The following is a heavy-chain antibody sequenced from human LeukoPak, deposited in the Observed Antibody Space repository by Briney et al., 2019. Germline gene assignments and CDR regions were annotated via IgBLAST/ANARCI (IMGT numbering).Heavy chain of an antibody. CDR1: GVTFSSYG. Sequence: GGSLRLSCAASGVTFSSYGMHWVRQAPGKGLEWVAVISYDGSNKYYADSVKGRFTISRDNSKNTLYLQMNSLRAEDTAVYYCGGTPYSSSLHYFDYWGQGTLVTVSS. CDR3: GGTPYSSSLHYFDY. D-gene: IGHD6-13*01. J-gene: IGHJ4*02. V-gene: IGHV3-30*03. CDR2: ISYDGSNK.